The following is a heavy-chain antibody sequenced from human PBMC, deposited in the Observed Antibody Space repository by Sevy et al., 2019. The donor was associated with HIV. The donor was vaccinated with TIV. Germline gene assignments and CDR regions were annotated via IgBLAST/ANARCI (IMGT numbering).Heavy chain of an antibody. CDR3: SRELGYCGYWNGMDV. CDR1: GFTFSSYT. CDR2: ISSSSSYI. V-gene: IGHV3-21*01. J-gene: IGHJ6*02. D-gene: IGHD5-12*01. Sequence: GGSLRLSCAASGFTFSSYTMNWVRQAPGKGLEWVSSISSSSSYIYYDNSVKGRFTISRENAKNSLYLQMNSLRVEDTAVDYCSRELGYCGYWNGMDVWGQGTTVTVSS.